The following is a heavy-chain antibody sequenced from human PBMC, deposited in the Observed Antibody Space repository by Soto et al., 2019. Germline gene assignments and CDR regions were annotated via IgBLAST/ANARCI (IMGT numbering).Heavy chain of an antibody. Sequence: ASVKVSCKASGYTFTSYGISWVRQAPGQRLEWMGGIIPIFGNTNYSQKFQGRVTITRDTSASTAYMELSSLRSEDTAVYYCARDVAAADYWGQGTLVTVSS. CDR3: ARDVAAADY. V-gene: IGHV1-18*01. J-gene: IGHJ4*02. CDR2: IIPIFGNT. D-gene: IGHD6-13*01. CDR1: GYTFTSYG.